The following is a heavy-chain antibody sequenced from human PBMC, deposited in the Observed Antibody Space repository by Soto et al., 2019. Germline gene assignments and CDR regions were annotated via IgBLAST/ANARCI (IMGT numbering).Heavy chain of an antibody. D-gene: IGHD2-21*02. V-gene: IGHV4-59*01. J-gene: IGHJ6*02. CDR2: FYYTGST. CDR3: ARLQRTVTAYYYYYDMDV. CDR1: GGSISSKF. Sequence: QVQLQESGPGLVKPSETLSLTCTVSGGSISSKFWSWIRQPPRKGLEWNGDFYYTGSTNYNASLKSRVTISVDTSKNQFSLKLSSVTAADTAVYYCARLQRTVTAYYYYYDMDVWGQGTTVTVSS.